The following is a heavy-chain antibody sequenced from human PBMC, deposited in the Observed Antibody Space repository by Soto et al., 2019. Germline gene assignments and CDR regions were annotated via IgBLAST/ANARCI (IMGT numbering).Heavy chain of an antibody. V-gene: IGHV3-30*04. CDR3: ARPGSGYDVLSGHYFYYYHAMDV. D-gene: IGHD3-3*01. CDR1: GFLFNTYS. Sequence: QVQLVDSGGGVVQPGGSLRLSCTTSGFLFNTYSMHWVRQAPGKGLEWVAVMSHDGRNTYYADSVKGRFTISRDNPKNTLYLQMDTLRTDDTAVYYCARPGSGYDVLSGHYFYYYHAMDVWGQGTTVIVSS. J-gene: IGHJ6*02. CDR2: MSHDGRNT.